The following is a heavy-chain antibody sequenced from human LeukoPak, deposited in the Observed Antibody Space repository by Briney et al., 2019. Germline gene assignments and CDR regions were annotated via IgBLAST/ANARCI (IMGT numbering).Heavy chain of an antibody. D-gene: IGHD4-23*01. J-gene: IGHJ4*02. Sequence: GESLKIYCKGSGYRFTSYWTAWVRQMPGKGLECMGIIYPDDADPETRYSSSFQGQVTISADKSISTAYLQWSSVKASDTAMYYCARGSYGGTTEYWGQGALVTVSS. V-gene: IGHV5-51*01. CDR3: ARGSYGGTTEY. CDR2: IYPDDADPET. CDR1: GYRFTSYW.